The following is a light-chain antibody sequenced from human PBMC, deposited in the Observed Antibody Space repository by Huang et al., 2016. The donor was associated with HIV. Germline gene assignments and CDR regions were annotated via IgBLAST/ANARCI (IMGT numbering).Light chain of an antibody. CDR3: QQYNNWPPLIT. J-gene: IGKJ5*01. V-gene: IGKV3-15*01. CDR1: QGVSSN. CDR2: GAS. Sequence: EIVMTQSPATLSVSPGERATLSCRASQGVSSNLAWYQQKPGQAPRLRIYGASTRATGIPARFSGSGSGTEFTLTISSLQSEDVAVYCCQQYNNWPPLITFGQGTRLEIK.